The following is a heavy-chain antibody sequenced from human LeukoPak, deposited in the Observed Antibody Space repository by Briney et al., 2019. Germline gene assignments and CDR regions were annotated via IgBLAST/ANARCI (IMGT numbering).Heavy chain of an antibody. J-gene: IGHJ6*02. V-gene: IGHV3-23*01. CDR3: AREYTIFGVVVNYYYYGMDV. Sequence: GGSLRLSCAASGFTFSTYGMSWVRQAPGKGLECVSGISGSGGTTYYADSVKGWFTISRDNSKNTLYLQMNSLRAEDTAVYYCAREYTIFGVVVNYYYYGMDVWGQGTTVTVSS. CDR2: ISGSGGTT. CDR1: GFTFSTYG. D-gene: IGHD3-3*01.